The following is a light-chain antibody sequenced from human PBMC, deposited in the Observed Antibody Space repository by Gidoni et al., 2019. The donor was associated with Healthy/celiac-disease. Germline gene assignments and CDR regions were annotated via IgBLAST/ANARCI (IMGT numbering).Light chain of an antibody. V-gene: IGLV2-14*03. J-gene: IGLJ3*02. CDR3: SSYTSSSLWV. Sequence: QSALTQPASVSGSPGQSITISCTGTSSDVGGYNYFSWYQQHPGKAPKLMIYDVSHRPSGVSNRFSGSKSGNTASLTISGLQAEDEADYYCSSYTSSSLWVFGGGTKLTVL. CDR1: SSDVGGYNY. CDR2: DVS.